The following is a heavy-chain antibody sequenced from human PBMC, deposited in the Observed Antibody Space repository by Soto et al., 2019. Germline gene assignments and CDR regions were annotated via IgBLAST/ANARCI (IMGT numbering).Heavy chain of an antibody. CDR1: GGSISSYY. CDR2: IYYSGST. J-gene: IGHJ4*02. D-gene: IGHD5-18*01. V-gene: IGHV4-59*01. Sequence: PSETLSLTCTVSGGSISSYYWSWIRQPPGKGLEWIGYIYYSGSTNYNPSLKSRVTISVDTSKNQFSLKLSSVTAADTAVYYCARQTLFVDTAMVSLLFDYWGQGTLVTVCS. CDR3: ARQTLFVDTAMVSLLFDY.